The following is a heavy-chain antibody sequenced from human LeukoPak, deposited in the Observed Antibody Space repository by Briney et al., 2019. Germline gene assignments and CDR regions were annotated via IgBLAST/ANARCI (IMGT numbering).Heavy chain of an antibody. V-gene: IGHV3-53*04. D-gene: IGHD1-26*01. Sequence: GGSLRFSCAASGFTVSSNYMSWVRQAPGKGLEWVSVIYSGGSTYYADSVKGRFTISRHNSKNTLYLQMNSLRAEDTAVYYCARLGHQSGSYWERAFDIWGQGTMVTVSS. J-gene: IGHJ3*02. CDR2: IYSGGST. CDR1: GFTVSSNY. CDR3: ARLGHQSGSYWERAFDI.